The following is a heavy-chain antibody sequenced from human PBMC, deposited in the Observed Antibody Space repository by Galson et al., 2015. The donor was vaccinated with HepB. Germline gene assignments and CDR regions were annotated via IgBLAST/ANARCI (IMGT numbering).Heavy chain of an antibody. Sequence: SLRLSCAASGFTFGDYAMSWFRQAPGKGLEWVGFIRSKAYGGTTEYAASVKGRFTISRDDSKSIAYLQMNSLKTEDTAVYYCTRDQPPAPVLDAFDIWGQGTMVTVSS. CDR3: TRDQPPAPVLDAFDI. CDR1: GFTFGDYA. D-gene: IGHD1-14*01. V-gene: IGHV3-49*03. CDR2: IRSKAYGGTT. J-gene: IGHJ3*02.